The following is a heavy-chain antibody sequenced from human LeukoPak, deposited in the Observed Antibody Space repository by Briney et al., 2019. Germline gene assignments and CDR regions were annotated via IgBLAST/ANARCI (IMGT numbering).Heavy chain of an antibody. J-gene: IGHJ4*02. CDR3: ARPRGGYDLDY. CDR2: IKQDGSEK. D-gene: IGHD5-12*01. V-gene: IGHV3-7*03. Sequence: GGSLRLSCAASGFTFSSYWMSWVRQAPGKGLEWVANIKQDGSEKYCVDSVEGRFTISRDNAKNSLYLQMNSLRAEDTAVYYCARPRGGYDLDYWGQGTLVTVSS. CDR1: GFTFSSYW.